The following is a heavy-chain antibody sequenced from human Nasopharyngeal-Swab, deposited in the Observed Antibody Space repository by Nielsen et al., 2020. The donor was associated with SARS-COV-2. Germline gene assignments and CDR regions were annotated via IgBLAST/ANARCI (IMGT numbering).Heavy chain of an antibody. J-gene: IGHJ6*02. CDR2: INHSGST. CDR3: ARASHCTGVTCYSIYRSYYYALDV. V-gene: IGHV4-34*01. Sequence: SQTLSLTCAVYGESFSGYYWSWIRQPPGQGLEGIGEINHSGSTNYNTSLKSRVTISVDTSKNQFSLKLSSVTAADTAVYYCARASHCTGVTCYSIYRSYYYALDVWGQGTTVTVSS. CDR1: GESFSGYY. D-gene: IGHD2-15*01.